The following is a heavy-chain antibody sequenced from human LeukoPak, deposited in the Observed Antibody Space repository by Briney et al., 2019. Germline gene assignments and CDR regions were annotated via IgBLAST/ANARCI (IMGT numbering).Heavy chain of an antibody. CDR1: GGSISSYY. V-gene: IGHV4-59*01. Sequence: SETLSLTCTVSGGSISSYYWSWIRQPPGKGLEWIGYIYYSGGTNYNPSLKSRVTISVDTSKNQFSLKLSSVTAADTAVYYRARGIAVASYYYYGMDVWGQGTTVTVSS. D-gene: IGHD6-19*01. J-gene: IGHJ6*02. CDR3: ARGIAVASYYYYGMDV. CDR2: IYYSGGT.